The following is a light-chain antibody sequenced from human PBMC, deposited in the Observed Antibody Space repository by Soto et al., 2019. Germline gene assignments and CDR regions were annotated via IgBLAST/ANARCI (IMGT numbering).Light chain of an antibody. CDR1: SSDVGGYNF. V-gene: IGLV2-14*01. CDR3: TSNTRISTYV. Sequence: QSVLTQPASVSGSPGQSITISCTGTSSDVGGYNFVSWYQQHPDKAPKLMIYDVTNRPSGVSNRFSGSKSGNTASLTLSGLQAKDKADYYCTSNTRISTYVSGPGTKFPVL. CDR2: DVT. J-gene: IGLJ1*01.